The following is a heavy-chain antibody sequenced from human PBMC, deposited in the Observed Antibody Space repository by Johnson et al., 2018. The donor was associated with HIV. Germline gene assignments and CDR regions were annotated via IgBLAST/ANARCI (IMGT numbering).Heavy chain of an antibody. CDR1: GFTVSSNY. Sequence: VQLVESGGGLIQPGGSLRLSCAASGFTVSSNYMSWVRQASGKGLEWVSHIYSGGNKYYADSVKGLFTISRDNSKNTLYLQMNSLCVEDTAVYYCARSQLLALYVFKLWGQGTMVTVSS. CDR2: IYSGGNK. CDR3: ARSQLLALYVFKL. J-gene: IGHJ3*01. D-gene: IGHD3/OR15-3a*01. V-gene: IGHV3-53*01.